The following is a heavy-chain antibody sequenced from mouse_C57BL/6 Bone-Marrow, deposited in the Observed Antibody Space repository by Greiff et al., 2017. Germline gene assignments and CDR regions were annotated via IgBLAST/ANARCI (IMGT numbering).Heavy chain of an antibody. D-gene: IGHD1-1*01. CDR1: GYTFTSYW. CDR3: ARGLVVRDY. J-gene: IGHJ2*01. CDR2: IYPSDSET. Sequence: QVQLQQPGAELVRPGSSVKLSCKASGYTFTSYWMDWVKQRPGQGLEWIGNIYPSDSETHYNQKFKDKATLTVDKSSSTAYMQLSSLTSEDSAVYYCARGLVVRDYWGQGTTLTVSA. V-gene: IGHV1-61*01.